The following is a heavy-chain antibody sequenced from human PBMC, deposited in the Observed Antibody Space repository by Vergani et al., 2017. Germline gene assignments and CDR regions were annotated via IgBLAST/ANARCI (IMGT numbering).Heavy chain of an antibody. CDR3: GRARGRDAFDI. J-gene: IGHJ3*02. CDR2: INPSGGST. Sequence: QVQLVQSGAEVKKPGSSVKVSCKASGGTFSSYAISWVRQAPGQGLEWMGIINPSGGSTSYAQKFQGRVTMTRDTSTSTVYMELSSLRSEDTAVYYCGRARGRDAFDIWGQGTMVTVSS. CDR1: GGTFSSYA. V-gene: IGHV1-46*01.